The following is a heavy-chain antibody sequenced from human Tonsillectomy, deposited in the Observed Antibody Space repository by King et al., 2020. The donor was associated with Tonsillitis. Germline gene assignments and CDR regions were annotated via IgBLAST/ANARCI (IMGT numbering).Heavy chain of an antibody. CDR1: GFTFSSYS. J-gene: IGHJ4*02. CDR2: ISSSSSYI. V-gene: IGHV3-21*01. CDR3: ARGGATGDEGAYFDY. Sequence: VQLVESGGGLVKPGGSLRLSCAASGFTFSSYSMNWVRQAPGKGLEWVSSISSSSSYIYYADSVKGRFTISRDNAKNSLYLQMNSLRAEDTAVYYCARGGATGDEGAYFDYWGQGTLVTVSS. D-gene: IGHD7-27*01.